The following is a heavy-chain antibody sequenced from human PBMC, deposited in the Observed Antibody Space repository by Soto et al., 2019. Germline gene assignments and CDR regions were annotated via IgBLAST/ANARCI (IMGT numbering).Heavy chain of an antibody. V-gene: IGHV4-34*01. CDR1: GGSFSGYY. Sequence: SETLSLTCAVYGGSFSGYYWSWIRQPPGKGLEWIGEINHSGSTNYNPSLKSRVTISVDTSKNQFSLKLSSVTAADTAVYYCEAAPRETDYYYYGMEVWGQGTTVTVSS. CDR3: EAAPRETDYYYYGMEV. J-gene: IGHJ6*02. CDR2: INHSGST. D-gene: IGHD6-25*01.